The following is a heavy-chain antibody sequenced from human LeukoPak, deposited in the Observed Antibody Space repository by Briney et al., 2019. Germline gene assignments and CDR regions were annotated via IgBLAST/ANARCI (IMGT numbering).Heavy chain of an antibody. V-gene: IGHV3-21*01. Sequence: GGSLRLSCAASRLTFSYYAMSWVRQAPGKGLEWVSSISSSSSYIYYADSVKGRFTISRDNAKNSLYLQMNSLRAEDTAVYYCARQQLALLYYFDYWGQGTLVTVSS. J-gene: IGHJ4*02. D-gene: IGHD6-13*01. CDR3: ARQQLALLYYFDY. CDR2: ISSSSSYI. CDR1: RLTFSYYA.